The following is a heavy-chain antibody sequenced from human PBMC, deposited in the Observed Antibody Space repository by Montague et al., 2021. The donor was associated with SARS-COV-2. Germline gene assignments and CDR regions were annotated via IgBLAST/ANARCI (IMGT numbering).Heavy chain of an antibody. J-gene: IGHJ3*02. CDR1: GGSISSGGYY. Sequence: TLSLTCTVSGGSISSGGYYWSWIRQHPGKGLEWIGYIYYSGSTYYSPSLKSRVTISVDTSKNQFSLKLSSVTAADTAVYYCARAFVVVIAIDAFDIWGQGTMVTVSS. D-gene: IGHD2-21*01. V-gene: IGHV4-31*03. CDR3: ARAFVVVIAIDAFDI. CDR2: IYYSGST.